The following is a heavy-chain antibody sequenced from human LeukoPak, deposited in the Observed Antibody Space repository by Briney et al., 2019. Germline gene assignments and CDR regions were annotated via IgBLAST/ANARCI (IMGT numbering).Heavy chain of an antibody. CDR2: IYSGGST. J-gene: IGHJ6*02. V-gene: IGHV3-66*02. Sequence: GGPLRLSCAASGFTVSSNYMSWVRQAPGKGLEWVSVIYSGGSTYYADSVKGRFTISRDNSKNTLYLQMNSLRAEDTAVYYCARDQRGYYDSSGYPPYYYYGMDVWGQGTTVTVSS. CDR1: GFTVSSNY. CDR3: ARDQRGYYDSSGYPPYYYYGMDV. D-gene: IGHD3-22*01.